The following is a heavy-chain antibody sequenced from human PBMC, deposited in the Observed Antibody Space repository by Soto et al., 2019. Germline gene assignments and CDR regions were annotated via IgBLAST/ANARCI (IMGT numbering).Heavy chain of an antibody. Sequence: QVQLVQSGAEVTEPGASVKLSCKASGFTFATYGLSWVRQAPGQGLEWMGWTVATTGSTIYAQKFQGRVTVTADRSTNIGYVELRSLTSDDTSLYSCARVAGYGSGSRHFDSWGQGTLVTVSS. CDR3: ARVAGYGSGSRHFDS. J-gene: IGHJ4*02. CDR1: GFTFATYG. V-gene: IGHV1-18*01. D-gene: IGHD3-10*01. CDR2: TVATTGST.